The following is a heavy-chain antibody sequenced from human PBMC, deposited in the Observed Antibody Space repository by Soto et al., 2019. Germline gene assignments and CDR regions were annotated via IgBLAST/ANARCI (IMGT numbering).Heavy chain of an antibody. Sequence: QVQLVQSGAEVKKPGASVKLSCKASGYTFTTFHVHWVRQAPGQGLEWMGILNPNTGSTKFTQKFQDRVTMTRDTSTTTVYMELNSLRSEDTAVYYCAREGGQIGDSRGYYTGPDHWGQGTLVTVSS. V-gene: IGHV1-46*01. CDR2: LNPNTGST. CDR3: AREGGQIGDSRGYYTGPDH. D-gene: IGHD3-22*01. CDR1: GYTFTTFH. J-gene: IGHJ4*02.